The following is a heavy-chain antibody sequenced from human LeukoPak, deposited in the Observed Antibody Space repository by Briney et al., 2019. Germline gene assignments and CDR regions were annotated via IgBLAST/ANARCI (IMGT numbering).Heavy chain of an antibody. V-gene: IGHV4-39*01. CDR2: IYYSGST. J-gene: IGHJ4*02. CDR3: ARHAGGWYWYYFDY. CDR1: GGSISSSSYY. Sequence: PSETLSLTCTVSGGSISSSSYYWGWIRQPPGKGLEWIGSIYYSGSTYYNPSLKSRVTISVDTSKNQFSLKLSSVTAADTAMYYCARHAGGWYWYYFDYWGQGTLVTVSS. D-gene: IGHD6-19*01.